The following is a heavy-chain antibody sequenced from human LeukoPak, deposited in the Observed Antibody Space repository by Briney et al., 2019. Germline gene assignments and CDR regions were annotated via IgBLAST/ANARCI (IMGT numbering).Heavy chain of an antibody. CDR2: IYPGDSDT. V-gene: IGHV5-51*01. CDR1: GYTFSDHW. CDR3: ARQARSGSSSSYMDV. Sequence: GESLKISCKASGYTFSDHWIGWVRQMPGKGLEWMGIIYPGDSDTRYSPSFQGQVTISADKSISTAYLQWSSLKASDTAMYYCARQARSGSSSSYMDVWGKGTTVTVSS. D-gene: IGHD3-10*01. J-gene: IGHJ6*03.